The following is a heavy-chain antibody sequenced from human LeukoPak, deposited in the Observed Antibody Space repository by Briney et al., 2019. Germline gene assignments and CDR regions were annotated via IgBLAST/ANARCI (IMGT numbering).Heavy chain of an antibody. D-gene: IGHD5-24*01. CDR3: ARGGTEGYNSFAY. J-gene: IGHJ4*02. CDR1: GGSISTYY. Sequence: SETLSLTCTVSGGSISTYYWSWIRQPPGKGLEWIGYIHDSGTTSYNPSLKSRVTISVDMSENQLSLRLTSVSAADTAIYYCARGGTEGYNSFAYWGQGTLVTVSS. CDR2: IHDSGTT. V-gene: IGHV4-59*01.